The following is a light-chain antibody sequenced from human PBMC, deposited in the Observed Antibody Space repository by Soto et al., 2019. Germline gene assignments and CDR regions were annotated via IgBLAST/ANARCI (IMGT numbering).Light chain of an antibody. CDR2: GAS. CDR1: QRVSTNY. J-gene: IGKJ2*01. V-gene: IGKV3-20*01. CDR3: QQYDDRRYT. Sequence: DMVLTQSPGTLSLSPGETATLSCRATQRVSTNYLAWYQQKRGQPPRLLIYGASTRATGVPDRLSGGGSGTDFTLTIRRLEPEDFAVYYCQQYDDRRYTFGQGTKLEI.